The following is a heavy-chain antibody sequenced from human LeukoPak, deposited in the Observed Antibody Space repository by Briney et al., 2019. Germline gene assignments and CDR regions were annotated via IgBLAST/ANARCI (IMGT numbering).Heavy chain of an antibody. J-gene: IGHJ4*02. CDR3: ARDPYYYDSSGYPYYFDY. Sequence: GGSLRLSCAASGFIFSTYSMNWVRQAPGKGLEWVSSISSSGTFIYYADSAKGRFTISRDNANNSLYLQMNSLRAEDTAVYYCARDPYYYDSSGYPYYFDYWGQGTLVTVSS. D-gene: IGHD3-22*01. CDR1: GFIFSTYS. V-gene: IGHV3-21*01. CDR2: ISSSGTFI.